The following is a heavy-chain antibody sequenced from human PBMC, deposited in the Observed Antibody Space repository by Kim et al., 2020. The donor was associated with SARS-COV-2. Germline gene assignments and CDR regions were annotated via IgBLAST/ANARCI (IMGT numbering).Heavy chain of an antibody. CDR2: ISSSGSTI. Sequence: GGSLRLSCAASGFTFSDYYMSWIRQAPGKGLEWVSYISSSGSTIYYADSVKGRFTISRDNAKNSLYLQMNSLRAEDTAVYYCAREMGSLEDWTMVRGKSYYYYYGMDVWGQGTTVTVSS. D-gene: IGHD3-10*01. CDR3: AREMGSLEDWTMVRGKSYYYYYGMDV. V-gene: IGHV3-11*04. J-gene: IGHJ6*02. CDR1: GFTFSDYY.